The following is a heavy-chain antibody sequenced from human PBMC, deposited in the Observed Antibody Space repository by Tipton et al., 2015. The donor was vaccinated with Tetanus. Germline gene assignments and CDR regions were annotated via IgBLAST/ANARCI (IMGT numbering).Heavy chain of an antibody. CDR3: EAQRTSEDF. J-gene: IGHJ4*02. CDR2: LSHDGGNI. V-gene: IGHV3-23*01. CDR1: GFTFSHFA. Sequence: SLRLSCVASGFTFSHFAVSWVRRAPGRGLEWVSSLSHDGGNIYYADFARGRFTISRDNSKNTLFLQMDDLRAEDTAIYYCEAQRTSEDFWGQGTLVTDSS. D-gene: IGHD1-14*01.